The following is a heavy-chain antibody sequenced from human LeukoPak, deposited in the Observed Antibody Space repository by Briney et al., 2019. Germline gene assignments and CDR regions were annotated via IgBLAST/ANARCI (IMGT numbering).Heavy chain of an antibody. CDR2: INHSGST. J-gene: IGHJ4*02. CDR3: ARGHYSGSYLADY. D-gene: IGHD1-26*01. V-gene: IGHV4-34*01. Sequence: PSETLSLTCAVYGGSFSVYYWSWIRQPPGKGLEWIGEINHSGSTNYNPSLKSRVTISVDTSKNQFSLKLSSVTAADTAVYYCARGHYSGSYLADYWGQGTLVTVSS. CDR1: GGSFSVYY.